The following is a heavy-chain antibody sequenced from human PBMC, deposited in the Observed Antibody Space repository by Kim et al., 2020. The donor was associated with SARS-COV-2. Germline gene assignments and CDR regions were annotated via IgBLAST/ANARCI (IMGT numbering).Heavy chain of an antibody. J-gene: IGHJ3*02. CDR3: AREIRSGSFGNDAFDI. Sequence: SVKSRITINPDTSKNQFSLQLNSVTPEDTAVYYCAREIRSGSFGNDAFDIWGQGTMVTVSS. V-gene: IGHV6-1*01. D-gene: IGHD1-26*01.